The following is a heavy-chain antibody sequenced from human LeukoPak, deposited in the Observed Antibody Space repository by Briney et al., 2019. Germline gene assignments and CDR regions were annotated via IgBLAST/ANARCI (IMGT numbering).Heavy chain of an antibody. CDR2: FYVGGAT. J-gene: IGHJ4*02. Sequence: GGSLRLSCAASGFTFSSYAMSWVRQAPGKGLEWVSVFYVGGATYYADSVKGRFTISRDNSENTLYLQMKSLRAEDTAVYYCARDRCTNGVCYYDYWGQGTLVTVSS. CDR1: GFTFSSYA. CDR3: ARDRCTNGVCYYDY. V-gene: IGHV3-23*03. D-gene: IGHD2-8*01.